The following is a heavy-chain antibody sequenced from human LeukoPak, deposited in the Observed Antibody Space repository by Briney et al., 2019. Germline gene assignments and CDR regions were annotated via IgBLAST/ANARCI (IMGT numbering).Heavy chain of an antibody. CDR1: GFTFSSYS. D-gene: IGHD2-15*01. V-gene: IGHV3-21*01. CDR3: ARVAPRYCSGGSCYSGALDI. Sequence: PGGSLRLSCAASGFTFSSYSMNWVRQAPGKGLEWVSSISSSSSYIYYADSVKGRFTISRDNAKNSLYLQMNSLRAEDTAVHYCARVAPRYCSGGSCYSGALDIWGQGTMVTVSS. CDR2: ISSSSSYI. J-gene: IGHJ3*02.